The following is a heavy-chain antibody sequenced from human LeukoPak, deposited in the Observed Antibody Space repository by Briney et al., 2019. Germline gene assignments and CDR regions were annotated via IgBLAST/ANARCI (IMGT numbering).Heavy chain of an antibody. CDR2: FYRGGST. Sequence: PGGSWRSSCAPSGFPFVTTYMGWAGRAPGRGLEWASVFYRGGSTYYAGSVKGRFTISRDNSKNTLYLQMNSLRAEDTAVYYCARDLVDCSGGSCYQYYYGMDVWGQGTTVTVSS. CDR3: ARDLVDCSGGSCYQYYYGMDV. V-gene: IGHV3-53*01. D-gene: IGHD2-15*01. CDR1: GFPFVTTY. J-gene: IGHJ6*02.